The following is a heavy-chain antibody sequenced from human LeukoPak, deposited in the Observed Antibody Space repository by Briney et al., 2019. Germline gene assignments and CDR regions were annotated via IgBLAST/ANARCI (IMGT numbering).Heavy chain of an antibody. CDR3: ARLLGGSDWFEFDAFDI. CDR1: GYSFTNYW. D-gene: IGHD6-19*01. V-gene: IGHV5-51*01. CDR2: IYPGDSDT. J-gene: IGHJ3*02. Sequence: GESLKISCKGSGYSFTNYWIVWVRQMPGKGLEWMGLIYPGDSDTRYSPSFQGQVTISADKSITTAYLQWSSLKASDTAIYYCARLLGGSDWFEFDAFDIWGQGTMVTVSS.